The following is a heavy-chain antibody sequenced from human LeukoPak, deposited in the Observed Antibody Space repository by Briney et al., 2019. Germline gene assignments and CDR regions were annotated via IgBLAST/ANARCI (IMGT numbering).Heavy chain of an antibody. CDR1: GFTFDDYA. J-gene: IGHJ6*03. Sequence: GGSLRLSCVASGFTFDDYAMRWVRQAPGKGLEWVSCISWNGGSIGYADSVKGRFTISRDNAKNSLYLQMNSLRAEDTALYYCAKDAMVRGNYYYYMDVWGKGTTVTVSS. D-gene: IGHD3-10*01. V-gene: IGHV3-9*01. CDR2: ISWNGGSI. CDR3: AKDAMVRGNYYYYMDV.